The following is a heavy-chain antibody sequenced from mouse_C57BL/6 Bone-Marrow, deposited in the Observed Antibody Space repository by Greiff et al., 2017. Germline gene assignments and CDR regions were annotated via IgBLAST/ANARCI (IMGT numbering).Heavy chain of an antibody. Sequence: EVKVEESGGGLVKPGGSLKLSCAASGFTFSSYAMSWVRQTPEKRLEWVATISDGGSYTYYPDNVKGRFTISRDNAKNNLYLQMSHLKSEDTAMYYCARDAVVAPTEYFDVWGTGTTVTVSS. CDR1: GFTFSSYA. V-gene: IGHV5-4*01. CDR2: ISDGGSYT. D-gene: IGHD1-1*01. J-gene: IGHJ1*03. CDR3: ARDAVVAPTEYFDV.